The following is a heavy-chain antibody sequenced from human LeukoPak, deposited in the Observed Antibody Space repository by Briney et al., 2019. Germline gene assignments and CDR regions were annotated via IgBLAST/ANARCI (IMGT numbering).Heavy chain of an antibody. Sequence: SQTLSLTCTVSGGSISSGGYYWSWIRQHPGKGPEWIGYIYYSGSTYYNPSLKSRVTISVDTSKNQFSLKLSSVTAADTAVYYCARVPDYDSSGYSLPLDAFDIWGQGTMVTVSS. V-gene: IGHV4-31*03. D-gene: IGHD3-22*01. CDR1: GGSISSGGYY. CDR3: ARVPDYDSSGYSLPLDAFDI. CDR2: IYYSGST. J-gene: IGHJ3*02.